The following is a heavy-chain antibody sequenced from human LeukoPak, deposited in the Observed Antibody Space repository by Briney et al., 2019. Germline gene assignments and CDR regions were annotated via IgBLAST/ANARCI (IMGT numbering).Heavy chain of an antibody. J-gene: IGHJ4*02. CDR3: ASVPSYGSVDY. Sequence: SETLSLTCTVSDGSITSYYWSWIRQPPGKGLEWIGYINYSGNTNYNPSLKSRVTISVDTSKSQFSLNLTSVTAADTAVYYCASVPSYGSVDYWGQGTLVPVSS. CDR2: INYSGNT. V-gene: IGHV4-59*01. CDR1: DGSITSYY. D-gene: IGHD3-10*01.